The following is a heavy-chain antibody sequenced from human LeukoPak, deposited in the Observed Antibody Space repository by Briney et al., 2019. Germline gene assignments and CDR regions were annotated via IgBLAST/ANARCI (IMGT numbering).Heavy chain of an antibody. V-gene: IGHV3-23*01. D-gene: IGHD5-18*01. CDR2: ISGSGVST. CDR3: AKEYGYTYGEFDY. J-gene: IGHJ4*02. CDR1: GFTFSSYG. Sequence: GGSLRLSRAASGFTFSSYGMHWVRQAPGKGLEWVSAISGSGVSTYYADSVEGRFTISRDNSKNTLYLQMNSLRAEDTAVYYCAKEYGYTYGEFDYWGQGTLVTVSS.